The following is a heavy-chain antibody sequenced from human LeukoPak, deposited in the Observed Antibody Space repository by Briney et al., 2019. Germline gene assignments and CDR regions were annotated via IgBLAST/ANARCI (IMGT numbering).Heavy chain of an antibody. CDR1: GGSISSGDYY. CDR2: IYYSGST. Sequence: SETLSLTCTVSGGSISSGDYYWSWIRQPPGKGLEWIGYIYYSGSTYYNPSLKSRVTISVDTSKNQFSLKLRSVTAADTAVYYCARGTVAGQGGYNWFDPWGQGTLVTVSS. V-gene: IGHV4-30-4*08. D-gene: IGHD6-19*01. CDR3: ARGTVAGQGGYNWFDP. J-gene: IGHJ5*02.